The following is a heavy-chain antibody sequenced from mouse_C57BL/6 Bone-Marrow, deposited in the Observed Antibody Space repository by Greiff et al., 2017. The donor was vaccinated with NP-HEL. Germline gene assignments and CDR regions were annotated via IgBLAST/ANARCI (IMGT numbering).Heavy chain of an antibody. V-gene: IGHV5-6*01. D-gene: IGHD1-1*01. CDR3: ARRTPPYYGSSSFAY. J-gene: IGHJ3*01. Sequence: EVKLVESGGDLVKPGGSLKLSCAASGFTFSSYGMSWVRQTPDKRLEWVATISSGGSYPYYPDSVKGRFTISRDNAKNTLYLQMSSLKSEDTAMYYCARRTPPYYGSSSFAYWGQGTLVTVSA. CDR1: GFTFSSYG. CDR2: ISSGGSYP.